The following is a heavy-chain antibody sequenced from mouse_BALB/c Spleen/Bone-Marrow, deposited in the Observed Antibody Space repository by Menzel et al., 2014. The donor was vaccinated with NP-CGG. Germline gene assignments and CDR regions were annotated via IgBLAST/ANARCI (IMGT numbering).Heavy chain of an antibody. J-gene: IGHJ4*01. CDR3: ARYGD. V-gene: IGHV14-3*02. Sequence: VQLQQSGAELVKPGDSVKLTCPGSCFNIQATSMHWVNQSPEQFLAWIGRIDAANGKSKYDPKFQGKATITADTSSNTGYLQRRSLTSEDTAVDDCARYGDWGKGTSVTVS. D-gene: IGHD1-1*01. CDR2: IDAANGKS. CDR1: CFNIQATS.